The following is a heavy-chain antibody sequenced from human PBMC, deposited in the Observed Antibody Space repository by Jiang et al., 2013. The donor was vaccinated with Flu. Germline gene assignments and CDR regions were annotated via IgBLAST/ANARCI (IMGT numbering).Heavy chain of an antibody. Sequence: GYTFTSYYMHWVRQAPGQGLEWMGIINPSGGSTSYAQKFQGRVTMTRDTSTSTVYMELSSLRSEDTAVYYCARERSPGPPRYWGQGTLVTVSS. V-gene: IGHV1-46*01. CDR2: INPSGGST. CDR3: ARERSPGPPRY. J-gene: IGHJ4*02. CDR1: GYTFTSYY. D-gene: IGHD1-1*01.